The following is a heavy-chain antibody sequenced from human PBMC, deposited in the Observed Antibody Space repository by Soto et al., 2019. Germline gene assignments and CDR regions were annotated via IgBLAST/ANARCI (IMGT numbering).Heavy chain of an antibody. Sequence: ASVKVSCKASGYTFTSYGISWLRQSPGQGLEWMGWISAYNGNTNYAQKLQGRVTMTTDTSTSTAYTELRSLRSDDTAVYYCARSIVVVPAATPDFYYYYYGMDVWGQGTTVTVSS. CDR1: GYTFTSYG. D-gene: IGHD2-2*01. CDR2: ISAYNGNT. V-gene: IGHV1-18*04. CDR3: ARSIVVVPAATPDFYYYYYGMDV. J-gene: IGHJ6*02.